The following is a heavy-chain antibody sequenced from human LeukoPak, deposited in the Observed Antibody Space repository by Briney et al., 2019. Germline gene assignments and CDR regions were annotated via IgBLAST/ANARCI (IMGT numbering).Heavy chain of an antibody. CDR1: GASVSSDY. D-gene: IGHD3-10*01. CDR3: GRNLGSGSDH. V-gene: IGHV4-59*02. J-gene: IGHJ4*02. Sequence: SETLSLTCSVSGASVSSDYWNWLRQSPGRGLEWIGYTHYRGDINYNPSLKSRLTMSVDASSNQVSLKLSSVTAADAAVYYCGRNLGSGSDHWGQGTLVTVSS. CDR2: THYRGDI.